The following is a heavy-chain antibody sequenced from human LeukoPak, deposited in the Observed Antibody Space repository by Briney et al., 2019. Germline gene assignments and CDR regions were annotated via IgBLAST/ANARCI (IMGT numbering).Heavy chain of an antibody. CDR2: IYYSGST. CDR3: ARDGLTTVTATPYYYGMDV. CDR1: GGSISSGGYY. Sequence: SETLSLTCTVSGGSISSGGYYWSWIRQHPGKGLEWIGYIYYSGSTNYNPSLKSRVTISVDTSKNQFSLKLSSVTAADTAVYYCARDGLTTVTATPYYYGMDVWGQGTTVTVSS. D-gene: IGHD4-17*01. J-gene: IGHJ6*02. V-gene: IGHV4-61*08.